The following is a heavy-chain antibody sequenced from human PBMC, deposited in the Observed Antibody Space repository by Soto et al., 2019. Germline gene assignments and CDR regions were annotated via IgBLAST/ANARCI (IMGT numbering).Heavy chain of an antibody. V-gene: IGHV3-23*01. CDR2: ISGSGGST. J-gene: IGHJ4*02. D-gene: IGHD6-19*01. CDR1: GFTFSSYA. CDR3: AKTRPSIAVAGTGYFDY. Sequence: EVQLLESGGGLVQPGGSLRLSCAASGFTFSSYAMSWVRQAPGKGLEWVSAISGSGGSTYYADSVKGRFTISRDNSKNTLYLQMNSVRAEDSAVYYCAKTRPSIAVAGTGYFDYWGQGTLVTVSS.